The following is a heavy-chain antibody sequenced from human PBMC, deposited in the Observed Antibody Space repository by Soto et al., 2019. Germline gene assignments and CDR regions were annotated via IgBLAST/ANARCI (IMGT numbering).Heavy chain of an antibody. CDR2: IGWNSGSI. CDR1: GFTFDDYA. J-gene: IGHJ4*02. CDR3: EKAINTGVVVVVSGSRGGPYNFDY. D-gene: IGHD2-15*01. V-gene: IGHV3-9*01. Sequence: EVQLVESGGGLVQPGRSLRLSCAASGFTFDDYAMHWVRLAPGKGLEWVSGIGWNSGSIGYAESVKGRFTIARDNAKNSHYLQINSLRALDTALYYCEKAINTGVVVVVSGSRGGPYNFDYWGQGTMVNVSS.